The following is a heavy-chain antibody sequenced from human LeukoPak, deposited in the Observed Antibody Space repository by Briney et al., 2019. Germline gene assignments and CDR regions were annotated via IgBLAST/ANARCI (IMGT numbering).Heavy chain of an antibody. J-gene: IGHJ4*02. CDR3: ARGYYDFWSGYSYFDY. V-gene: IGHV4-34*01. D-gene: IGHD3-3*01. CDR2: INHSGST. Sequence: PSETLSLTCAVYGGSFSGYYMSWIRQPPGKGLEWIGEINHSGSTNYNPSLKSRVTISVDTSKNQFSLKLSSVTAADTAVYYCARGYYDFWSGYSYFDYWGQGTLVTVSS. CDR1: GGSFSGYY.